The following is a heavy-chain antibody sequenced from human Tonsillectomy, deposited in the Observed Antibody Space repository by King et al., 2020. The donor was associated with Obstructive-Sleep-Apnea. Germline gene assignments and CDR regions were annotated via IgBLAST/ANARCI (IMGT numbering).Heavy chain of an antibody. J-gene: IGHJ4*02. V-gene: IGHV3-21*01. CDR2: ISSSSSYI. CDR3: ARDWDSSGWLDYFDY. CDR1: GFTFSSYS. Sequence: VQLVESGGGLVKPGGSLRLSCAASGFTFSSYSMNWVRQAPGKGLEWVSSISSSSSYIYYADSVKGRFTISRDNAKNSLYLQMNSLRAEDTAVYYCARDWDSSGWLDYFDYWGQGTPVTVSS. D-gene: IGHD6-19*01.